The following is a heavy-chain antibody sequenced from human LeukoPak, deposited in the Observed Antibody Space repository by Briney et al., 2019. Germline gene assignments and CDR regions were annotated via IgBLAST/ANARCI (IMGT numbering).Heavy chain of an antibody. CDR2: IGSAGT. Sequence: GGSLRLSCAASGFTFSSYAMSWVRQAPGKGLEWVSGIGSAGTYYADSVKGRFTISRDNSKNTLYLQMNSLRAEDTAVYYCAKNLDASGSYFPDEWGQGTLVTVSS. CDR1: GFTFSSYA. D-gene: IGHD3-10*01. J-gene: IGHJ4*02. V-gene: IGHV3-23*01. CDR3: AKNLDASGSYFPDE.